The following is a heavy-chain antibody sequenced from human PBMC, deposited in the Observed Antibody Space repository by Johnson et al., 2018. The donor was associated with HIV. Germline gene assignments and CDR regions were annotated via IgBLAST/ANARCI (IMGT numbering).Heavy chain of an antibody. Sequence: VQLVESGGGVVQPGRSLRLSCVASGFTFSSYDMHWVRQATGKGLEWVSGISWNSGSIGYADSVKGRFTISRDNAKNSLYLQMNSLRAEDTALYYCAKDLRSVNLDAFDIWGQGTMVTVSS. V-gene: IGHV3-9*01. D-gene: IGHD2-15*01. CDR2: ISWNSGSI. CDR3: AKDLRSVNLDAFDI. CDR1: GFTFSSYD. J-gene: IGHJ3*02.